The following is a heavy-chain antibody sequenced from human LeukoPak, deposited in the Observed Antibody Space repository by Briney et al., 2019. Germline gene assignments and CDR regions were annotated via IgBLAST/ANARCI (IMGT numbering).Heavy chain of an antibody. CDR1: GGSISSYY. CDR2: IYYSGST. V-gene: IGHV4-59*12. Sequence: MASETLSLTCTVSGGSISSYYWSWIRQPPGKGLEWIGYIYYSGSTYYNPSLKSRVTISVDTSKNQFSLKLSSVTAADTAVYYCARARYYDSSLFDYWGQGTLVTVSS. CDR3: ARARYYDSSLFDY. D-gene: IGHD3-22*01. J-gene: IGHJ4*02.